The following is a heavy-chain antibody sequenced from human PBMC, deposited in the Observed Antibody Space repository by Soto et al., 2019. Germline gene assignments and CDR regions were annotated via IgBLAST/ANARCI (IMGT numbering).Heavy chain of an antibody. J-gene: IGHJ4*02. CDR1: GNSFTSYW. Sequence: LKISCTGSGNSFTSYWIGWVRQMPGKGLEWMGIIYLGDSNTRYSPTFRGHVTISAARSISTAYLQWSSLKASDPAMYYCARQEYCSSKSCYKVDSWGQGTLVTVSS. D-gene: IGHD2-2*02. CDR3: ARQEYCSSKSCYKVDS. V-gene: IGHV5-51*01. CDR2: IYLGDSNT.